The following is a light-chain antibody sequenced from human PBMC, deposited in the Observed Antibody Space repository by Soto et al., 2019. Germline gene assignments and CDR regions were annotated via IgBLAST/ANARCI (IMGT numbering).Light chain of an antibody. V-gene: IGKV1-9*01. Sequence: DIQLTQSPSFLSASVGDRVTITCRASQSISSDFAWYQVKPGKVPKLLMYTAATLQSGVPSRFSGGGSATEITLTIGCLQPEDFATYYCEHANRSPLTVGGGTKVEIK. CDR3: EHANRSPLT. CDR1: QSISSD. J-gene: IGKJ4*01. CDR2: TAA.